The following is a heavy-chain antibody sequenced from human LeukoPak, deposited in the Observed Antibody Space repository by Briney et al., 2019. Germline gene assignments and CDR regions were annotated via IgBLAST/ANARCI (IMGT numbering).Heavy chain of an antibody. Sequence: ASVKVSCKASGGTFSSYAISWVRQAPGQGLEWMGGIIPIFGTANYAQKFQGRVTITADESTSTAYMELSSLRSEDTAVYYCARVLRERYYYYYMDVWGKGTTVTVSS. CDR3: ARVLRERYYYYYMDV. J-gene: IGHJ6*03. CDR2: IIPIFGTA. CDR1: GGTFSSYA. D-gene: IGHD5-24*01. V-gene: IGHV1-69*13.